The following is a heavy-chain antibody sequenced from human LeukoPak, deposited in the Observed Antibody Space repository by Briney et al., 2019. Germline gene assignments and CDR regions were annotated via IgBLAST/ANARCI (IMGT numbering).Heavy chain of an antibody. CDR1: GFTFDDYA. Sequence: PGGSLRLSCAASGFTFDDYAMHWVRQAPGKCLEWVSGISWNSGSIGYADSVKGRFTISRDNAENSLYLQMNSLRAEDMALYYCAKDTAGYSYGPFDDWGQGTLVTVSS. J-gene: IGHJ4*02. V-gene: IGHV3-9*03. D-gene: IGHD5-18*01. CDR2: ISWNSGSI. CDR3: AKDTAGYSYGPFDD.